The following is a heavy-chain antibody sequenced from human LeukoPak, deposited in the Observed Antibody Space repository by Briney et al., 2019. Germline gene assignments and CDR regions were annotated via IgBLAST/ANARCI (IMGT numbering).Heavy chain of an antibody. CDR2: ITSGSSYI. CDR3: AKIPQVGIFAVPNFDY. CDR1: GFTFSSYN. Sequence: GGSLRLSCAASGFTFSSYNMNWVRQAPGKGLEWVSSITSGSSYIYYADSVKGRFTISRDNSKNTLYLQMNSLRAEDTAVYYCAKIPQVGIFAVPNFDYWGQGTLVTVS. J-gene: IGHJ4*02. V-gene: IGHV3-21*04. D-gene: IGHD3-3*01.